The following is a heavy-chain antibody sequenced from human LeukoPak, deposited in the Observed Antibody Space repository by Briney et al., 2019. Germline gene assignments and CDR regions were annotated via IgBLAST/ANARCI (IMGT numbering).Heavy chain of an antibody. CDR1: GYSISSGYY. D-gene: IGHD4-23*01. V-gene: IGHV4-38-2*02. Sequence: SETLSLTCAVSGYSISSGYYWGWIRQPPGKGLEWIGCIYHSGSTYYNPSLKSRVTISVDTSKNQSSLNLNSVTAADTAVYYCARDRGGGSDNSESYWGQGTLVTVSS. CDR3: ARDRGGGSDNSESY. CDR2: IYHSGST. J-gene: IGHJ4*02.